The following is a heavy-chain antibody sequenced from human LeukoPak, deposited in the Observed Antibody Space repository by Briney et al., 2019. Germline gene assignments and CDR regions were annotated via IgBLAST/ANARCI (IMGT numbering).Heavy chain of an antibody. Sequence: PSETLSLTCTVSGGSIRSYYWSWIRQPPGKGLEWIGSIYYSGSTYYNPSLKSRVTMSVDTSKNQFSLKLSSVTAADTAVYYCARHIVGAAMRIDYWGQGTLVTVSS. D-gene: IGHD1-26*01. V-gene: IGHV4-59*04. CDR2: IYYSGST. J-gene: IGHJ4*02. CDR3: ARHIVGAAMRIDY. CDR1: GGSIRSYY.